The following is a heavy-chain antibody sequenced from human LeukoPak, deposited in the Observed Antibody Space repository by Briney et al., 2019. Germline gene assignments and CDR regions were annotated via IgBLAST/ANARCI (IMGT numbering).Heavy chain of an antibody. V-gene: IGHV3-48*03. Sequence: GGSLRLSCAASGFTFSDYEMNWVRQAPGKGLEWVSYISSSAGIIYYSDSVKGRFTISRDNAKNSLYLQMNSLRAEDTALYHCARDRAVRGVIIWYYYYYMDVWGKGTTVTIS. CDR2: ISSSAGII. J-gene: IGHJ6*03. CDR3: ARDRAVRGVIIWYYYYYMDV. D-gene: IGHD3-10*01. CDR1: GFTFSDYE.